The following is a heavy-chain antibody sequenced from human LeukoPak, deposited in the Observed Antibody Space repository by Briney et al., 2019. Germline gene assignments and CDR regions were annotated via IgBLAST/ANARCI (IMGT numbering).Heavy chain of an antibody. CDR1: GGSISSSTCY. Sequence: KPSETLSLTCTVSGGSISSSTCYWGWIRQPPGKGLEWIGTICYSGSTYYNPSLKSRVTISVDTSKNQFSLKLSSVTAADTAVYYCVKDRGNHVTDYWGQGTLVTVSS. J-gene: IGHJ4*02. D-gene: IGHD1-14*01. CDR2: ICYSGST. V-gene: IGHV4-39*07. CDR3: VKDRGNHVTDY.